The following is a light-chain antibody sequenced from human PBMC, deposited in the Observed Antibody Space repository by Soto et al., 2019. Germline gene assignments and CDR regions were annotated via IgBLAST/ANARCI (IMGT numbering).Light chain of an antibody. CDR2: EVS. CDR1: SSDVGNYKY. CDR3: CSYTSSGTYV. Sequence: QSGLTQPASVSGSPGQSITISCTGTSSDVGNYKYVSWYQQHPGKAPKLMIYEVSNRPSGVSNRFSGSKSGNTASLTISGLQAEDETDYYCCSYTSSGTYVFGTGTKVTVL. V-gene: IGLV2-14*01. J-gene: IGLJ1*01.